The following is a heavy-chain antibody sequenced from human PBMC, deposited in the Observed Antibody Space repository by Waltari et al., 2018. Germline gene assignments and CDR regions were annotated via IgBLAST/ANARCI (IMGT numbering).Heavy chain of an antibody. CDR1: GFTFKNYA. V-gene: IGHV3-23*01. CDR2: ISASGGSV. CDR3: AKGTCSGESCYLFDF. Sequence: VQLLDSGGGLVKPGGSLRLSCVASGFTFKNYAMTWVRQPPGKGLEWVSIISASGGSVFYADSVKGRFTISRDNFNNSVSLQLSRLRAEDTAVYYCAKGTCSGESCYLFDFWGQGSLVTVSS. D-gene: IGHD2-15*01. J-gene: IGHJ4*02.